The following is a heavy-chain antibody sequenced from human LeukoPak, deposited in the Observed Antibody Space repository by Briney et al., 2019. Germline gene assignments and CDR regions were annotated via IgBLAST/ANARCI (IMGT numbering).Heavy chain of an antibody. J-gene: IGHJ4*02. Sequence: GGSLRLSCAGSGFTLSSNWMRWARQAPGKGLVWVARFYSDGGRTNYADSVKGRFTISGDNAKNTQYLQMSSLRAEDTAVYYCAREQAAGAYFDYWGQGTLVTVSS. CDR1: GFTLSSNW. V-gene: IGHV3-74*01. CDR2: FYSDGGRT. D-gene: IGHD6-13*01. CDR3: AREQAAGAYFDY.